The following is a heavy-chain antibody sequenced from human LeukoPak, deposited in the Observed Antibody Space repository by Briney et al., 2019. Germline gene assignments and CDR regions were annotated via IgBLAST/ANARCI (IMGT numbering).Heavy chain of an antibody. J-gene: IGHJ4*02. CDR2: IYYSGST. CDR1: GGSISSSSYY. D-gene: IGHD3-10*01. Sequence: SETLSLTCTVSGGSISSSSYYWGWIRQPPGKGLEWIGSIYYSGSTYYNSSLKSRVTISVDTSKNQFSLKLSSVTAADTAVYYCAREEGYYYGSGIGDFDYWGQGTLVTVSS. CDR3: AREEGYYYGSGIGDFDY. V-gene: IGHV4-39*07.